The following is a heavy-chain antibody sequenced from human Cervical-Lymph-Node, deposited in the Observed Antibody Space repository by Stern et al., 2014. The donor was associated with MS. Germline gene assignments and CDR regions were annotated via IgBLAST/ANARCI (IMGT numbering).Heavy chain of an antibody. V-gene: IGHV1-2*02. CDR3: TRALRIADRPSPGGHWFDP. J-gene: IGHJ5*02. Sequence: QMQLVQSGAELEKPGASVKVSCKASGYIFTDYYLHWVRQAPGQGLEWMGRINPKSGGTSYAQSFQGRVTLTRDTSITTAYMDLSRLTSDDTAVYYCTRALRIADRPSPGGHWFDPWGQGTLVIVSS. CDR1: GYIFTDYY. CDR2: INPKSGGT. D-gene: IGHD6-6*01.